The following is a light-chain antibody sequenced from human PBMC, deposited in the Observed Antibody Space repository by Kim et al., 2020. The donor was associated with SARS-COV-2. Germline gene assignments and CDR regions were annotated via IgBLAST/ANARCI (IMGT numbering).Light chain of an antibody. CDR3: QVWDSSSAV. V-gene: IGLV3-21*04. CDR1: NIGSKS. J-gene: IGLJ3*02. Sequence: VAPGKTATITGGGNNIGSKSVNWYQQKPGQAPVLVIYYDSDRPSGIPERFSGSNSGNTATLTISRVEAGDEADYYCQVWDSSSAVFGGGTKLTVL. CDR2: YDS.